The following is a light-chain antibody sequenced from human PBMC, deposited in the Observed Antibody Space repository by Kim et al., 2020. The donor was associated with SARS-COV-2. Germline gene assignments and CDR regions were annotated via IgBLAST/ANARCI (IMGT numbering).Light chain of an antibody. CDR1: KLGDKY. V-gene: IGLV3-1*01. CDR2: QDT. Sequence: SYELTQPPSVSVSPGQTASITCSGDKLGDKYACWYQQKAGQSPVLVIYQDTKRPAGIPERFSGSNSGNTATLTFSGTQTMDEADYYCQAWDRSTAVFGGGTQLTVL. CDR3: QAWDRSTAV. J-gene: IGLJ2*01.